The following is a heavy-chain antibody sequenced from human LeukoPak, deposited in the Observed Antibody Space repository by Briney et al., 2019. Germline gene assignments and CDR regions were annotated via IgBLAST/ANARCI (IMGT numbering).Heavy chain of an antibody. J-gene: IGHJ5*02. CDR2: INHSGST. CDR1: GGSFSGYY. D-gene: IGHD4-23*01. CDR3: ARAGYYGGNGLWFDP. Sequence: PSETLSLTCAVYGGSFSGYYWSWIRQPPGKGLEWIGEINHSGSTNYNPSLKSRVTISVDTSKNQFSLKLSSVTAADTAVYYCARAGYYGGNGLWFDPWGQGTLVTVSS. V-gene: IGHV4-34*01.